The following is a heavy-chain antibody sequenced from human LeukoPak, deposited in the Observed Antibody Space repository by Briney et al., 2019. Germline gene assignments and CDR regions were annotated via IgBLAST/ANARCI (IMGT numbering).Heavy chain of an antibody. CDR1: GGSISSYY. Sequence: PSETLSLTCTVSGGSISSYYWSWIRQPPGKGLEWIGYIYYSGSTNYNPSLKSRLTMSVDTSKNQFSLRLSSVTAADTAVYYCARESRIAARPGVFDYWGQGTLVTISS. CDR3: ARESRIAARPGVFDY. V-gene: IGHV4-59*12. CDR2: IYYSGST. D-gene: IGHD6-6*01. J-gene: IGHJ4*02.